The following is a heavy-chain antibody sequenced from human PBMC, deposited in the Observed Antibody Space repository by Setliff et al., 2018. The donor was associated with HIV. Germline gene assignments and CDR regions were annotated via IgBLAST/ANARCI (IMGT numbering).Heavy chain of an antibody. D-gene: IGHD5-18*01. Sequence: ASVKVSCKASGYTFTSYAMHWVRQAPGQRLEWMGWINAGNGNTKYSQKFQGRVTITRDASASTAYMELSSLRSEDTAVYYCARAVGYSYAIFDYWGQGTLVTVSS. CDR3: ARAVGYSYAIFDY. V-gene: IGHV1-3*01. CDR2: INAGNGNT. CDR1: GYTFTSYA. J-gene: IGHJ4*02.